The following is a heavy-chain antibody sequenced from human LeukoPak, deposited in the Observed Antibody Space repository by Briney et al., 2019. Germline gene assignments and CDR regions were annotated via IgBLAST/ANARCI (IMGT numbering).Heavy chain of an antibody. J-gene: IGHJ4*02. CDR3: AGSRGYSYGRFDY. CDR1: GGSFSGYY. CDR2: INHSGST. V-gene: IGHV4-34*01. Sequence: SETLSLTCAVYGGSFSGYYWSWIRQPPGKGLEWIGEINHSGSTNYNPSLKSRVTISVDTSKNQFSLKLSSVTAAETAVYYCAGSRGYSYGRFDYWGQGTLVTVSS. D-gene: IGHD5-18*01.